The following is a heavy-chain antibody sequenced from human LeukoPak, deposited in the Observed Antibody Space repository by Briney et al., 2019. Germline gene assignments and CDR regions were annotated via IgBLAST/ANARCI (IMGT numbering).Heavy chain of an antibody. Sequence: SETLSLTCTVSGGSISSSDYYWGWIRQPPGKGLKWIGSIFYSGSSYYNPSLKSRVTISVDTSKNQFSLKLSSVTAADTAVYFCARGRYRFDPWGQGTLVTVSS. CDR2: IFYSGSS. CDR3: ARGRYRFDP. J-gene: IGHJ5*02. D-gene: IGHD5-18*01. CDR1: GGSISSSDYY. V-gene: IGHV4-39*07.